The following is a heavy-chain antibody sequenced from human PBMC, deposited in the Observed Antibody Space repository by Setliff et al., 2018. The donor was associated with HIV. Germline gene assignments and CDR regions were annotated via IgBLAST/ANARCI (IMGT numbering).Heavy chain of an antibody. J-gene: IGHJ5*02. CDR1: GGSISDNKYY. D-gene: IGHD3-22*01. V-gene: IGHV4-39*01. CDR2: IYHTGKT. Sequence: KTSETLSLTCSVSGGSISDNKYYWSWIRQPSGKGLEWTGSIYHTGKTYYNSALKNRLTISVDTSKNQFSLELSSVTAADTAVYYCASRVYYYDESRILREEGFVPWGQGTLVTVSS. CDR3: ASRVYYYDESRILREEGFVP.